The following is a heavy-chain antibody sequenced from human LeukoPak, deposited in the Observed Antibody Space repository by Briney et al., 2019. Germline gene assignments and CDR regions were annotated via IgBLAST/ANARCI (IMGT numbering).Heavy chain of an antibody. CDR2: IYSGGST. CDR3: ARGGSSHPFDP. V-gene: IGHV3-66*02. J-gene: IGHJ5*02. D-gene: IGHD6-13*01. CDR1: GFTVSSNY. Sequence: PGGSLRLSCAASGFTVSSNYMSWVRQVPGKGLEWVSVIYSGGSTYYADSVKGRFTISRDNSKNTLYLQMNSLRAEDTAVYYCARGGSSHPFDPWGQGTLVTVSS.